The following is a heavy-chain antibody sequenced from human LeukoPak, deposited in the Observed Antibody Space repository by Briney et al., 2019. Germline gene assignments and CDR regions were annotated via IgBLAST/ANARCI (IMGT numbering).Heavy chain of an antibody. V-gene: IGHV4-39*07. CDR1: GGSISSSSYY. Sequence: PSETLSLTCTVSGGSISSSSYYWGWIRQPPGKGLEWIGSIYYSGSTYYNPSLKSRVTISVDTSKNQFSLKLSSVTAADTAVYYCALHIAVAGRFDPWGQGTLVTVSS. CDR2: IYYSGST. J-gene: IGHJ5*02. CDR3: ALHIAVAGRFDP. D-gene: IGHD6-19*01.